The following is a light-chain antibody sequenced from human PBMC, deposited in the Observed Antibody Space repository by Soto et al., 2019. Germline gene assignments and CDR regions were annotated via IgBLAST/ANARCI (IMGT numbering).Light chain of an antibody. V-gene: IGKV3-15*01. CDR1: QSVNTK. J-gene: IGKJ4*01. CDR2: GAS. CDR3: QQYDTWPPLT. Sequence: EIVMTQSPATLSVSPGERVTLSCRASQSVNTKLAWYQQRPGQAPRLLIYGASTRVTDVPARFSGTGAGTEFTLTISSLQSEDFAIYYCQQYDTWPPLTFCGGTKVEIK.